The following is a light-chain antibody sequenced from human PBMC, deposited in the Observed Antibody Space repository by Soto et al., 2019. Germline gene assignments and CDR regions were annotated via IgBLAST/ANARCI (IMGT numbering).Light chain of an antibody. CDR1: QSVSTN. J-gene: IGKJ5*01. CDR3: QQANSFPRIT. Sequence: IVMTHSTATLSVSPGERATLSCRASQSVSTNLAWYQQKPGQAPRLLIYGASTRATGIPARFSGSGSGTDFTLTISSLQPEDFATYYCQQANSFPRITFGQGTRLAI. V-gene: IGKV3-15*01. CDR2: GAS.